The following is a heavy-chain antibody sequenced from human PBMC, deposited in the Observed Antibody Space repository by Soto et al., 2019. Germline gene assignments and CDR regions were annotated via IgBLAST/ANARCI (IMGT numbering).Heavy chain of an antibody. CDR2: ISAHNGNT. V-gene: IGHV1-18*01. D-gene: IGHD2-2*01. J-gene: IGHJ4*02. Sequence: QVHLVQSGAEVKNPGASVKVSCKGSGYDFTTYGITWVRQAPGQGLEWMAWISAHNGNTNYAPNLQGRVTVTRDTSTSTASIELRSLRSDDTAVYYCARGKYGDYWGQGALVTVSS. CDR3: ARGKYGDY. CDR1: GYDFTTYG.